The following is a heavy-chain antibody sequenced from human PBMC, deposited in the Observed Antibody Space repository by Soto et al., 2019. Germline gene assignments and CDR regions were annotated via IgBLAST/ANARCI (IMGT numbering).Heavy chain of an antibody. D-gene: IGHD3-22*01. CDR1: GFTISSYA. J-gene: IGHJ1*01. CDR3: ARDGDCDDSSGYSEYFQH. V-gene: IGHV3-30*04. CDR2: ISYDGSNK. Sequence: GGSLRLSCAASGFTISSYALHWVRQAPGKGLEWVAVISYDGSNKYYPDSVKGRFTISRDNSKNTLYLQMNSLRAEDTAVYYCARDGDCDDSSGYSEYFQHWGQGTLVTVSS.